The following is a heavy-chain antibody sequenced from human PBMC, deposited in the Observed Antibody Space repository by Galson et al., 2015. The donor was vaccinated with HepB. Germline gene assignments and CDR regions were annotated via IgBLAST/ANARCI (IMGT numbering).Heavy chain of an antibody. CDR2: ISAYNGNT. V-gene: IGHV1-18*04. CDR3: ARDGFGHRAYDYVWGSYAYPYYYGMDV. J-gene: IGHJ6*02. D-gene: IGHD3-16*01. Sequence: SVKVSCKASGYTFTSYGISWVRQAPGQGLEWMGWISAYNGNTNYAQKLQGRVTMTTDTSTSTAYMELRSLRSDDTAVYYCARDGFGHRAYDYVWGSYAYPYYYGMDVWGQGTTVTVPS. CDR1: GYTFTSYG.